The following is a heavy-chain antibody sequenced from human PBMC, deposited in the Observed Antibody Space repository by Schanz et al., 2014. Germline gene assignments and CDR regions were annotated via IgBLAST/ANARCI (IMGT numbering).Heavy chain of an antibody. J-gene: IGHJ4*02. CDR3: AKYGGGYSYGFVEY. D-gene: IGHD5-18*01. Sequence: VQLVESGGGVVQPGRSLRLSCAASGFTFNNFNMNWVRQAPGKGLEWVSSISSSGSSIYYADSVKGRFTISRDNANNSLFLRMNSLRAEDTAVYYCAKYGGGYSYGFVEYWGQGILVTVSS. CDR2: ISSSGSSI. CDR1: GFTFNNFN. V-gene: IGHV3-21*04.